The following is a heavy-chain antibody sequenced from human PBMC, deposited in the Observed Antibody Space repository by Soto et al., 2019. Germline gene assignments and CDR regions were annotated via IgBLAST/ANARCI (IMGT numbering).Heavy chain of an antibody. J-gene: IGHJ3*01. CDR3: APSRRSSGDAFDF. D-gene: IGHD6-6*01. CDR2: IYWNDDE. CDR1: GVSLTTSGGG. V-gene: IGHV2-5*01. Sequence: SGPTLGNPTHTLTLTCTFSGVSLTTSGGGVGWIRQPPGKALEWLALIYWNDDERYSPSLRSGLTINKDTSKNRVVLTMTNMDAVATATYYCAPSRRSSGDAFDFWGQGKMVTVSS.